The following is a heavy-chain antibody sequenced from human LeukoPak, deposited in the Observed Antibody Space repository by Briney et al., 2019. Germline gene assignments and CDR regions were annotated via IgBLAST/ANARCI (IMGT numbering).Heavy chain of an antibody. D-gene: IGHD6-6*01. Sequence: SETLSLTCTVSGNSIYTYYWSWIRQPPGKGLEYIGYIYHSGDTHYNPSLRSRVTMSVDTSNNQFTLSLSSVTAADTAIYSCARTARQCDFWGQGILVSVSS. CDR2: IYHSGDT. J-gene: IGHJ4*02. CDR1: GNSIYTYY. V-gene: IGHV4-59*01. CDR3: ARTARQCDF.